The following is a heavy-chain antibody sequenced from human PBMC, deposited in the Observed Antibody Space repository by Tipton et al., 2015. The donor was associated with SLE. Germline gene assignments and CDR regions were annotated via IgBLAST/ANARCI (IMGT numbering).Heavy chain of an antibody. CDR1: GFTFSSYA. Sequence: SLRLSCAASGFTFSSYAMHWVRQAPGKGLEWVAVIWYDGSNKYYADSVKGRFTISRDNSKNTLYLQMNSLRAEDTAVYYCAKPRTTTADYFDYWGQGTLVTVSS. V-gene: IGHV3-30*18. CDR3: AKPRTTTADYFDY. CDR2: IWYDGSNK. D-gene: IGHD1-1*01. J-gene: IGHJ4*02.